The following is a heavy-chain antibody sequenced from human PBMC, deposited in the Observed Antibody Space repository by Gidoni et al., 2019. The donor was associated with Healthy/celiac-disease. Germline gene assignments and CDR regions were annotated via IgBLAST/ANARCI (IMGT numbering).Heavy chain of an antibody. V-gene: IGHV3-64D*06. J-gene: IGHJ3*02. CDR2: ISSNGGST. CDR1: GFTFSRYA. CDR3: VKAVTTGSFAFDI. D-gene: IGHD4-17*01. Sequence: EVQLVESEGGLVQPGGSRRLSCSASGFTFSRYAMHWVRQDPGKGLEYVSAISSNGGSTYYADSVKGRFTISRDNSKNTLYLQMSSLRAEDTAVYYCVKAVTTGSFAFDIWGQGTMVTVSS.